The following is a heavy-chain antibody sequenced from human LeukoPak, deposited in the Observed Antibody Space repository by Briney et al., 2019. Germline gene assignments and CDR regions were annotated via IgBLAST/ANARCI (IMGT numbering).Heavy chain of an antibody. CDR3: ARAGNNWSFDY. V-gene: IGHV4-59*02. D-gene: IGHD1-1*01. Sequence: SEALSLTCTVSGDSVSIYYWSWIRQPPGKGLEWIGYIYYRGNTNYNPSLKSRVTMAVDTSKNQFSLKVSSVTAADTAVYYCARAGNNWSFDYWGQGTLVTVSS. CDR1: GDSVSIYY. J-gene: IGHJ4*02. CDR2: IYYRGNT.